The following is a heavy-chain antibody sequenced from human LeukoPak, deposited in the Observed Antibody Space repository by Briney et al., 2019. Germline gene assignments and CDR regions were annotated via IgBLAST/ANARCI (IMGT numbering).Heavy chain of an antibody. CDR2: INPNSGGT. D-gene: IGHD3-9*01. CDR3: ARDGGGLNDIHADY. V-gene: IGHV1-2*02. J-gene: IGHJ4*02. CDR1: GYTFTGYY. Sequence: ASVKVSCKASGYTFTGYYVHWVRQAPGQGLEWMGWINPNSGGTNYAQKFQGRVTMTRDTSISTAYMELSRLRSDDTAVYYCARDGGGLNDIHADYWGQGTLVTVSS.